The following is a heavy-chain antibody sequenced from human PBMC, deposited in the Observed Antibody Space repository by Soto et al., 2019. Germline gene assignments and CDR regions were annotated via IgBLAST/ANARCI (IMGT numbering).Heavy chain of an antibody. V-gene: IGHV3-30*18. CDR1: GFTFSSYG. CDR2: ISYDGSNK. CDR3: AKDGGYYYYYGMDV. Sequence: QVQLVESGGGVVQPGRSLRLSCAASGFTFSSYGMHCVRQAPGKGLEWVAVISYDGSNKYYADSVKGRFTISRDNSKNTLYLQMNSLRAEDTAVYYCAKDGGYYYYYGMDVWGQGTTVTVSS. D-gene: IGHD3-16*01. J-gene: IGHJ6*02.